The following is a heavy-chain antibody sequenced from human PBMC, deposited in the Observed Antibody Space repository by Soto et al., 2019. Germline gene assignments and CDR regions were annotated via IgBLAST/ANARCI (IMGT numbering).Heavy chain of an antibody. CDR1: GGTFSSYA. CDR2: IIPIFGTA. V-gene: IGHV1-69*13. Sequence: SVKVSCKASGGTFSSYAISWVRQAPGQGLAWMGGIIPIFGTANYAQKFQGRVTITADESTRTAYIELSSLRSEDTAVPYRARDTRGLRFLEWLPSGAYYYGMDVWGKGPTVTVSS. D-gene: IGHD3-3*01. J-gene: IGHJ6*04. CDR3: ARDTRGLRFLEWLPSGAYYYGMDV.